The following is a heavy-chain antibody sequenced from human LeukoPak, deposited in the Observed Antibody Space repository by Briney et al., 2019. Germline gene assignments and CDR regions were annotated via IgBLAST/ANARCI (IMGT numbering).Heavy chain of an antibody. J-gene: IGHJ4*02. V-gene: IGHV4-38-2*01. CDR2: TYHSGTS. CDR3: ARKNGSNAGYFDY. D-gene: IGHD3-10*01. Sequence: SETLCLTCAVSGYSISSGYYRGWVRQSPGKGLECIGNTYHSGTSYYNPSLKSRVPISVDTSKNQFSPTLSSVTAADTALYYCARKNGSNAGYFDYWGQGALVTVSS. CDR1: GYSISSGYY.